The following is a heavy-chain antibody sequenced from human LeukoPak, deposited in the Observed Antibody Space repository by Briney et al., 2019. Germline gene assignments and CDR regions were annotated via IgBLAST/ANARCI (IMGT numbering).Heavy chain of an antibody. CDR1: GYTLTELS. CDR2: FDPEDGET. Sequence: GASVKVSCKVSGYTLTELSMHWARQAPGKGLEWMGGFDPEDGETIYAQKFQGRVTMTEDTSTDTAYMELSSLRSEDTAVYYCATLYCSSTSCYKGFDYWGQGTLVTVSS. CDR3: ATLYCSSTSCYKGFDY. J-gene: IGHJ4*02. V-gene: IGHV1-24*01. D-gene: IGHD2-2*02.